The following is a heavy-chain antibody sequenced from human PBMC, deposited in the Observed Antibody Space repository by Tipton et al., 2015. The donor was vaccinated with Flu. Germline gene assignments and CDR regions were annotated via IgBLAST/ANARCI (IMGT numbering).Heavy chain of an antibody. CDR3: ARAWAAAGSA. CDR1: GFSLSDYW. V-gene: IGHV3-7*01. CDR2: INEDGSKI. D-gene: IGHD6-13*01. Sequence: SLRLSCAASGFSLSDYWMTWVRQAPGKGLEWVANINEDGSKIYYLDSVKGRFTISRDSAKNSLYLQVNSLKAEDTAVYYCARAWAAAGSAWGQGTLVAVSS. J-gene: IGHJ5*02.